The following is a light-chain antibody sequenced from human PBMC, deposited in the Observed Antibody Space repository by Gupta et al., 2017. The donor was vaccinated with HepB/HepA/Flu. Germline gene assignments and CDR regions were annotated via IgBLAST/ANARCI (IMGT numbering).Light chain of an antibody. V-gene: IGLV1-40*01. CDR2: GNA. CDR3: QSYDSSLGGHVI. CDR1: SANIGAGYD. Sequence: QSVLTQPPSVAGAPGHRVTASITGCSANIGAGYDVHWYQQFPTTAPKLLIYGNAKRPSAVPDRFSGSTCGTSASLAITRLQAEDEADYYCQSYDSSLGGHVIFGGGTKLTVL. J-gene: IGLJ2*01.